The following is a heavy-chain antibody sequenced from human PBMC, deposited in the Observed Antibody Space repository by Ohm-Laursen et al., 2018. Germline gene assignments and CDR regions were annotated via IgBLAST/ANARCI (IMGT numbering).Heavy chain of an antibody. D-gene: IGHD6-19*01. J-gene: IGHJ4*02. Sequence: GTLSLTCSVSGGSISSYYWSWTRQSPGKGLEWIGYIYKSGSTNYNPSLQSRVTMSLDSSRNQFSLRLSSMTAADTAVYFCAREPGGSGWPFDYWGQGTLVTVSS. CDR2: IYKSGST. CDR1: GGSISSYY. CDR3: AREPGGSGWPFDY. V-gene: IGHV4-59*12.